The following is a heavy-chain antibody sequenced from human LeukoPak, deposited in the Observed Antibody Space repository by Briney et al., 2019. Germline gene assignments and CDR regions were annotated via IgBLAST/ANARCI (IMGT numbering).Heavy chain of an antibody. V-gene: IGHV4-31*03. D-gene: IGHD3-16*01. CDR2: MYYSGST. CDR1: GGSISSGGFY. J-gene: IGHJ5*02. Sequence: SETLSLTCTVSGGSISSGGFYWSWIRQHPGKGLEWIGTMYYSGSTYYNPSLKSRVTILVDTSKNQFSLKLSSVSAADTAVYYCARVSYVVWWFDPWGQGTLVTVSS. CDR3: ARVSYVVWWFDP.